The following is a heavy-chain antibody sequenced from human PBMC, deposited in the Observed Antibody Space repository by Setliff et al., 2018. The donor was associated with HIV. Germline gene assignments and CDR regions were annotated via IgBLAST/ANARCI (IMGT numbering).Heavy chain of an antibody. CDR1: AFTVSGKW. D-gene: IGHD2-2*01. CDR2: INIDDTT. V-gene: IGHV3-53*05. CDR3: STSSRGWGPDGFDI. Sequence: GESLKISCVASAFTVSGKWMGWVRQAPGKGLEWVSVINIDDTTYYGDSVKGRFSISRDNSKNTLNLQMNSLSAEDTALYYCSTSSRGWGPDGFDIWGQGAMVTVSS. J-gene: IGHJ3*02.